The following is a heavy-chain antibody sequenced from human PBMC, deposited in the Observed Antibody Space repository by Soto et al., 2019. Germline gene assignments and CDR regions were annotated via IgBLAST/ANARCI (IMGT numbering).Heavy chain of an antibody. D-gene: IGHD1-7*01. V-gene: IGHV6-1*01. CDR2: TYYRSKWYN. J-gene: IGHJ5*02. CDR1: GDSVSSNSAA. Sequence: QVQLQQSGPGLVKPSQTLSLTCAISGDSVSSNSAAWNWIRQSPSRGLEWLGRTYYRSKWYNDYAVSVESRITLHPDTSKHQFSLQVNSVTPEGTAVYYCARAPWNYWGAQWFGPWGQGTLVTVSS. CDR3: ARAPWNYWGAQWFGP.